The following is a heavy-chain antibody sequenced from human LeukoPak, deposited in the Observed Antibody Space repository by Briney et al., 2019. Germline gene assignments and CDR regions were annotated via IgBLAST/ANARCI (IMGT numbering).Heavy chain of an antibody. V-gene: IGHV3-7*01. CDR2: IKQDGSEK. D-gene: IGHD6-13*01. J-gene: IGHJ3*02. CDR3: AASSWLSDAFDI. Sequence: GGSLRLSCAASGFPFSSFWMSWVRQAPGKGLEWVANIKQDGSEKYYVDSVKGRFTISRDNAKNSLYLQMNSLRAEDTAVYYCAASSWLSDAFDIWGQGTMVTVSS. CDR1: GFPFSSFW.